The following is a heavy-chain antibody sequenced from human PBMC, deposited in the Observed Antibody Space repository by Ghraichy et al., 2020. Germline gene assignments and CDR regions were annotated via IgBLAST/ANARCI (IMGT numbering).Heavy chain of an antibody. CDR3: ARDLHY. V-gene: IGHV3-7*03. Sequence: GGSLRLSCVASGFTFSSYWMTWVRQAPGKGLEWVANIKGDGSEKYYADSLNGRVTISRDNAKNSLYLQMSILRAEDTAVYHCARDLHYWGQGTLVTVS. CDR2: IKGDGSEK. J-gene: IGHJ4*02. CDR1: GFTFSSYW.